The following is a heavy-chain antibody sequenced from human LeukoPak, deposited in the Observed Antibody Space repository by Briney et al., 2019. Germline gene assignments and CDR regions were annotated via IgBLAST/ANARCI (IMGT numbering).Heavy chain of an antibody. J-gene: IGHJ4*02. CDR2: ITSGSST. V-gene: IGHV3-21*01. CDR3: AKDGSPLY. D-gene: IGHD5-12*01. Sequence: GGSLRLSCATSGFTFNSYSMQWVRQAPGKGLEWVSSITSGSSTFYADSVKGRFTISRDNAKNSLYLQMNSLRAEDTALYYCAKDGSPLYWGQGTPVTVSS. CDR1: GFTFNSYS.